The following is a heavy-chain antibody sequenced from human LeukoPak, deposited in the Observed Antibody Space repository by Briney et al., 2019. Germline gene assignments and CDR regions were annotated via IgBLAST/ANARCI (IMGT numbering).Heavy chain of an antibody. CDR2: INPSGGST. Sequence: ASVKVSCKASGYTFTSYYMHWVRQAPGQGLEWMGIINPSGGSTSYAQKFQGRVTMTRDTSTSTVYMELSSLRPEDTAVYYCARDGGDGIAAAGTGSTYYFDYWGQGTLVTVSS. CDR3: ARDGGDGIAAAGTGSTYYFDY. V-gene: IGHV1-46*01. J-gene: IGHJ4*02. D-gene: IGHD6-13*01. CDR1: GYTFTSYY.